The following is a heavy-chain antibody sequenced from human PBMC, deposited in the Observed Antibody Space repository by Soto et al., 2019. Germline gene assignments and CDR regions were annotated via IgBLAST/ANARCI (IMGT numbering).Heavy chain of an antibody. CDR3: AATIFGVVIWWFDP. CDR1: GGSIRSSSYY. V-gene: IGHV4-39*01. Sequence: PSETLSLTCTVSGGSIRSSSYYWGWIRQPPGKGLEWIGSIYYSGSTYYNPSLKSRVTISVDTSKNQFSLKLSSVTAADTAVYYCAATIFGVVIWWFDPWGQGTLVTVSS. CDR2: IYYSGST. J-gene: IGHJ5*02. D-gene: IGHD3-3*01.